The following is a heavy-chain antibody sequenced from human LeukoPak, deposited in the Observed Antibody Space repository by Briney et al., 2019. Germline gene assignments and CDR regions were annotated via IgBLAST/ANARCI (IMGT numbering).Heavy chain of an antibody. D-gene: IGHD3-10*01. V-gene: IGHV4-39*07. Sequence: SETLSLTCAVSGASISGSGYYWGWIRQPPGKGLEWIGEINHSGSTNYNPSLKSRVTISVDTSKNQFSLKLSSVTAADTAVYYCARRGRYYGSGSYYKSNWFDPWGQGTLVTVSS. CDR1: GASISGSGYY. CDR3: ARRGRYYGSGSYYKSNWFDP. CDR2: INHSGST. J-gene: IGHJ5*02.